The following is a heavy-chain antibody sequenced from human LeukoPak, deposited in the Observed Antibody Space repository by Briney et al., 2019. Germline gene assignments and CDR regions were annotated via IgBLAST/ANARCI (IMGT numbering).Heavy chain of an antibody. Sequence: PSETLSLTCAVSGYSISSGYYWGWIRQPPGKGLEWIGSIYHSGSTYYNPSPKSRVTISVDTSKNQFSLKLSSVTAADTAVYYCARSDGGYSYLDYWGQGTLVTVSS. D-gene: IGHD5-18*01. J-gene: IGHJ4*02. CDR1: GYSISSGYY. CDR3: ARSDGGYSYLDY. CDR2: IYHSGST. V-gene: IGHV4-38-2*01.